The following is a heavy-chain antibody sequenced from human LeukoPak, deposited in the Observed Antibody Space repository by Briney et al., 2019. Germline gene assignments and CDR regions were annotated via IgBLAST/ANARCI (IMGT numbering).Heavy chain of an antibody. D-gene: IGHD5-24*01. J-gene: IGHJ4*02. Sequence: PGGSLRLSCAASGFTFSSYGMSWVRQAPGKGLEWVSSVSGSGGYKYYADSVKGRFTISRDNSKNTLYLQMDSLRAEDTAVYYCARAKDGTNILDYWGQGTLVTVSS. V-gene: IGHV3-23*01. CDR1: GFTFSSYG. CDR3: ARAKDGTNILDY. CDR2: VSGSGGYK.